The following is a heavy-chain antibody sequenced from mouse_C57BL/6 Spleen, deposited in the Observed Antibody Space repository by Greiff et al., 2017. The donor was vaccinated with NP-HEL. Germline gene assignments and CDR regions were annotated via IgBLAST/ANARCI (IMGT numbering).Heavy chain of an antibody. Sequence: EVKVEESGGGLVQPGGSMKLSCVASGFTFSNYWMNWVRQSPEKGLEWVAQIRLKSDNYATHYAESVKGRFTISRDDSKSSVYLQMNNLRAEDTGIYYCTGDDTTLGFAYWGQGTLVTVSA. J-gene: IGHJ3*01. CDR3: TGDDTTLGFAY. CDR1: GFTFSNYW. V-gene: IGHV6-3*01. D-gene: IGHD2-3*01. CDR2: IRLKSDNYAT.